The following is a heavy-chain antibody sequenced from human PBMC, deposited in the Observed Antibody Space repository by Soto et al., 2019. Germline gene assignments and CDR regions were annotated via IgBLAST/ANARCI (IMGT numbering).Heavy chain of an antibody. CDR1: GGTFSSYA. J-gene: IGHJ6*02. D-gene: IGHD6-19*01. V-gene: IGHV1-69*12. CDR2: IIPIFGTA. Sequence: QVQLVQSGAEVKKPGSSVKVSCKASGGTFSSYAISWVRQAPGQGRAWMGGIIPIFGTANYAQKFQGRVTITADESTSTAYMELSSLRSEDTAVYYCARDNSSGWSYYYGMDVWGQGTTVTASS. CDR3: ARDNSSGWSYYYGMDV.